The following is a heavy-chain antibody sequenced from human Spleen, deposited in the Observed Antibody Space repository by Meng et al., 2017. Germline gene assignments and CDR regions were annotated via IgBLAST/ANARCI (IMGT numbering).Heavy chain of an antibody. D-gene: IGHD3-10*01. CDR2: INPESGST. J-gene: IGHJ5*02. V-gene: IGHV1-46*01. CDR3: ARALLWFGELFSDEFDP. CDR1: GYSFTSFH. Sequence: QGQLVQSGAEVKKPGASVKLTCKASGYSFTSFHVHWVRQAPGQGLEWMGIINPESGSTTYAQKFQGRVTVTRDTSTSTVYMGLRRLRFDDTAVYYCARALLWFGELFSDEFDPWGQGTLVTVSS.